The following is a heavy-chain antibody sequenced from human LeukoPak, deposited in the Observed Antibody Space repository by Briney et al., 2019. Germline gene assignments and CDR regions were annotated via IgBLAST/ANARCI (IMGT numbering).Heavy chain of an antibody. V-gene: IGHV4-31*03. Sequence: TLSLTCTVSGGSISSGGYYWSWIRQHPGKGLEWIGYIYYSGSTYYNPSLKSRVTISVDTSKNQFSLKLSSVTAADTAVYYCARGDFDWSTHKFDPWGQGTLVTVSS. J-gene: IGHJ5*02. CDR3: ARGDFDWSTHKFDP. D-gene: IGHD3-9*01. CDR1: GGSISSGGYY. CDR2: IYYSGST.